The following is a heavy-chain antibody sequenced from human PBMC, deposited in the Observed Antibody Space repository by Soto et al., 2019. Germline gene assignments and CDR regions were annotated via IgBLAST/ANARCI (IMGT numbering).Heavy chain of an antibody. CDR3: ARDTYYYDSSDHFSADAFDI. CDR1: GFTSSSYW. V-gene: IGHV3-74*01. J-gene: IGHJ3*02. Sequence: GSLRLSCEASGFTSSSYWIHWVRQAPGKGLVWVSRISNDGSSTNYADSVKGRFTISRDNAKNTVYLQMNSLRAEDTAVYYCARDTYYYDSSDHFSADAFDIWGQGTMVTVSS. D-gene: IGHD3-22*01. CDR2: ISNDGSST.